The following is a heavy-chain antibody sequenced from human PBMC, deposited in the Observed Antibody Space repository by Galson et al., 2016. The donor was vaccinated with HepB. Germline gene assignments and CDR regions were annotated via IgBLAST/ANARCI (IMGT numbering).Heavy chain of an antibody. J-gene: IGHJ6*02. Sequence: SCKASGYSFTSHAVTWVRQAPGQGLEWMGRISAHDGRTEYAQTFQGRVTMTTDTSTTTAYMELRSLRPDDTAVYYCVRDRSITSNFYYYGMDVWGQGTTVIVSS. CDR3: VRDRSITSNFYYYGMDV. V-gene: IGHV1-18*04. CDR2: ISAHDGRT. CDR1: GYSFTSHA. D-gene: IGHD1-20*01.